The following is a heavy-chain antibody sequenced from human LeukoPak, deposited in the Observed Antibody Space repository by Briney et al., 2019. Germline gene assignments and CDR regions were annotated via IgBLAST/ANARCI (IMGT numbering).Heavy chain of an antibody. Sequence: KPSETLSLTCAVYGGSFSGYCWSWIRQPPGKGLEWIGEINHSGSTNYNPSLKSRVTISVDTSKNQFSLKLSSVTAADTAVYYCARASPGYQLLYYAFDIWGQGTMVTVSS. J-gene: IGHJ3*02. D-gene: IGHD2-2*02. CDR3: ARASPGYQLLYYAFDI. CDR1: GGSFSGYC. V-gene: IGHV4-34*01. CDR2: INHSGST.